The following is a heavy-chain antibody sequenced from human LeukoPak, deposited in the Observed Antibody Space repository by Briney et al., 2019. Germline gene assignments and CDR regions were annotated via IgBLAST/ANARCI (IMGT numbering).Heavy chain of an antibody. J-gene: IGHJ3*02. Sequence: SETLSLTCTVSGGSISTYYWSWIRQPPGKGLEWIGYIYYSGSTDYNPSLKSRVTISVDTSKNQFSLKLSSVTAADTAVYYCARVNIAAAGTEAFDIWGQGTMVTVSS. V-gene: IGHV4-59*12. CDR1: GGSISTYY. CDR3: ARVNIAAAGTEAFDI. CDR2: IYYSGST. D-gene: IGHD6-13*01.